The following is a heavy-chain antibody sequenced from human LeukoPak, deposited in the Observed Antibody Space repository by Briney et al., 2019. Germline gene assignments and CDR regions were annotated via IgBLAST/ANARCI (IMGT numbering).Heavy chain of an antibody. V-gene: IGHV3-48*04. CDR2: ISSSSSTI. Sequence: PGGSLRLSCAASGFTFSSYAMSWVRQAPGKGLEWVSYISSSSSTIYYADSVKGRFTISRDNAKNSLYLQMNSLRAKDTAVYYCARETPAASKDYWGQGTLVTVPS. CDR1: GFTFSSYA. CDR3: ARETPAASKDY. D-gene: IGHD2-2*01. J-gene: IGHJ4*02.